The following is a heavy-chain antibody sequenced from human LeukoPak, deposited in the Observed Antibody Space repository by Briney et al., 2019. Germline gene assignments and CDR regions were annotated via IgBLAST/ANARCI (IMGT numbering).Heavy chain of an antibody. CDR2: ISGSGGST. V-gene: IGHV3-23*01. Sequence: GGSLRLSCAASGFTFSTYAMSWVRQAPGKGLEWVSAISGSGGSTYYADSVKGRFTISSDNSKNTLYLQMNSLRAEDTAVYYCAKGGSNYYYYYMDVWGKGTTVTVSS. D-gene: IGHD3-10*01. CDR3: AKGGSNYYYYYMDV. J-gene: IGHJ6*03. CDR1: GFTFSTYA.